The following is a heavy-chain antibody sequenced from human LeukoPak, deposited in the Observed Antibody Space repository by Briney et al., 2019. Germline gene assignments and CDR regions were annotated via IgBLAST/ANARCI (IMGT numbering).Heavy chain of an antibody. D-gene: IGHD4-17*01. CDR2: INHRTNT. CDR3: ARGAWNDDYGDYDLDY. V-gene: IGHV4-34*01. J-gene: IGHJ4*02. Sequence: SETLSLTCAVHGGSFSGYYWSWIRQPPGKGLEWIGEINHRTNTNYNPSLKRRVTISVDTSKNQFSLKVRSATAADTAVYYCARGAWNDDYGDYDLDYWGQGALVTVSS. CDR1: GGSFSGYY.